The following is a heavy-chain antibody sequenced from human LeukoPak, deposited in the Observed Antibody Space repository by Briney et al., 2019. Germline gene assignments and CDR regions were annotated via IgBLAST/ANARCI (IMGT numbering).Heavy chain of an antibody. V-gene: IGHV1-8*03. CDR3: ARGTAVAGLGDFQH. D-gene: IGHD6-19*01. CDR1: GYTFTSYD. J-gene: IGHJ1*01. Sequence: ASVKVSCKASGYTFTSYDINWVRQATGQGPEWMGWMNPNSGNTGYAQKFQGRVTITRNTSISTAYMELSSLRSEDTAVYYCARGTAVAGLGDFQHWGQGTLVTVSS. CDR2: MNPNSGNT.